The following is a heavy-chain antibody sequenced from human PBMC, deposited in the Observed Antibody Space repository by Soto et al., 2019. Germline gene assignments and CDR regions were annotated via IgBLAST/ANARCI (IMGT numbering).Heavy chain of an antibody. CDR3: ARESEDLTSNFDY. V-gene: IGHV3-21*01. J-gene: IGHJ4*02. CDR2: ISSTTNYI. Sequence: VQLVESGGGLVKPGGSLRLSCAASGFTFTRYSMNWVRQAPGKGLEWVSSISSTTNYIYYADSMKGRFTVSRDNAKNSVYLDMNSLSAEDTAAYYCARESEDLTSNFDYWGQGTLVSVSS. CDR1: GFTFTRYS.